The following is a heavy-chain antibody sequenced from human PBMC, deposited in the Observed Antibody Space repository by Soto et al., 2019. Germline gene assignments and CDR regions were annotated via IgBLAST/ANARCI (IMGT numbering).Heavy chain of an antibody. Sequence: EVQLVESGGGLVQPGGSLRLSCATSGFNLSSYWMIWVRQPPGKGLEWVANIDQDGSDKYYVDSVKGRFTISKDNAKNSLYLQINSLRAEDTAVYYCARGRAGDYWGQGTLVTVSS. V-gene: IGHV3-7*04. CDR1: GFNLSSYW. D-gene: IGHD6-13*01. CDR2: IDQDGSDK. CDR3: ARGRAGDY. J-gene: IGHJ4*02.